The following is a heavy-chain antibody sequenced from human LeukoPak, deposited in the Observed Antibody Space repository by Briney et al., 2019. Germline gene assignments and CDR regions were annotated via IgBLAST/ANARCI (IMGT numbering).Heavy chain of an antibody. J-gene: IGHJ4*02. D-gene: IGHD1-26*01. CDR3: ARDPIVGDTGGGDY. Sequence: GGSLRLSCAASGGTFSWYWMTWVRQAPGKGLEWVSNINGDGSIENYVHSVRGRFSIFRDNAKDALYLQMNSLRVDDTALYYCARDPIVGDTGGGDYWGQGTLVTVSS. V-gene: IGHV3-7*01. CDR1: GGTFSWYW. CDR2: INGDGSIE.